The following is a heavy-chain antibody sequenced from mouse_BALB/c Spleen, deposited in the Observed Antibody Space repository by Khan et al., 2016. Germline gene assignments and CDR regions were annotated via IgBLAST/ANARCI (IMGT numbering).Heavy chain of an antibody. CDR2: IHYSGST. J-gene: IGHJ2*01. V-gene: IGHV3-1*02. CDR1: GYSISSGYS. Sequence: EVQLQESGPDLVKPSQSLSLTCTVTGYSISSGYSWHWIWQFPGNKLEWMAYIHYSGSTNYNPSLKSRISITRDTSKNQFFLQLISVTTEDTATYYCTRGDYYGSGYWGQGTTLTVSS. D-gene: IGHD1-1*01. CDR3: TRGDYYGSGY.